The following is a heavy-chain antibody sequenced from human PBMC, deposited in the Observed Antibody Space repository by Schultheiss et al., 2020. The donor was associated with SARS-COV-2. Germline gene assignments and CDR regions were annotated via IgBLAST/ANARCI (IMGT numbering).Heavy chain of an antibody. Sequence: SETLSLTCTVSGGSISSYYWSWIRQPPGKGLEWIGYIYYSGSTNYNPSLKSRVTMSVDTSKNQFSLKLSSVTAADTAVYYCAKEEPRYAFDIWGQGTMVTVSS. V-gene: IGHV4-59*01. CDR2: IYYSGST. CDR1: GGSISSYY. D-gene: IGHD1-1*01. CDR3: AKEEPRYAFDI. J-gene: IGHJ3*02.